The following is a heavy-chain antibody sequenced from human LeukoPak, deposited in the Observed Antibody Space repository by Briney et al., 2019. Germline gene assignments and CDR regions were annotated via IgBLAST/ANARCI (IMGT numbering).Heavy chain of an antibody. CDR1: GFTFSSYA. D-gene: IGHD6-6*01. CDR2: ISGSGGST. Sequence: GGSLRLSCAASGFTFSSYAMSWVRQAPGKGLEWVSAISGSGGSTYYADSVKGRFTIPRDNSKNTLYLPMNRLRAEDTAVYYCAKFFSRTSLADYGMDVWGQGTTVTVSS. CDR3: AKFFSRTSLADYGMDV. J-gene: IGHJ6*02. V-gene: IGHV3-23*01.